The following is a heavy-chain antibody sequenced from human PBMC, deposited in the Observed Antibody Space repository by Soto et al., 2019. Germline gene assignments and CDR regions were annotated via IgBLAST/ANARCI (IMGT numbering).Heavy chain of an antibody. Sequence: QVQLVESGGGVVQPGRSLRLSCAASGFTFSSYGMHWVRQAPGKGLEWVAVIWYDGSNKYYADSVKGRFTISRDNSKNTLDLQMNSLRAEDTAVYYCARVGDSSGFDYWGQGTLVTVSS. CDR3: ARVGDSSGFDY. J-gene: IGHJ4*02. D-gene: IGHD3-22*01. V-gene: IGHV3-33*01. CDR1: GFTFSSYG. CDR2: IWYDGSNK.